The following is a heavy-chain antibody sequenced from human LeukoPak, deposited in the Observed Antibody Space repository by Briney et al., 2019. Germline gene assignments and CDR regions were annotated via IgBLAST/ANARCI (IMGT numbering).Heavy chain of an antibody. Sequence: GGSLRLSCAASGFTFDDYAMHWVRHAPGKGLEWVSLISWDGGSTYYADSVKGRFTISRDNSKNSLYLQMNSLRAEDTALYYCAKASGGYSYGYFDYWGQGTLVTVSS. CDR1: GFTFDDYA. V-gene: IGHV3-43D*03. CDR2: ISWDGGST. CDR3: AKASGGYSYGYFDY. J-gene: IGHJ4*02. D-gene: IGHD5-18*01.